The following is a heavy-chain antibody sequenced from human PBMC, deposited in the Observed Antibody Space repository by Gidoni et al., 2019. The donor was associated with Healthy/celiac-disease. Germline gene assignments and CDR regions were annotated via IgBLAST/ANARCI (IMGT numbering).Heavy chain of an antibody. Sequence: EVLLVESGGGLVTPGGSLRLSCAASGFTFSSYRMNWVRQAPGKGLEWVSYISSSSSYIYYADEVKGRFTISRDNAKNSLYLQMNSLRAEDTAVYYCARDRRGDFWGQGTLVTVSS. J-gene: IGHJ4*02. V-gene: IGHV3-21*01. CDR2: ISSSSSYI. CDR3: ARDRRGDF. CDR1: GFTFSSYR.